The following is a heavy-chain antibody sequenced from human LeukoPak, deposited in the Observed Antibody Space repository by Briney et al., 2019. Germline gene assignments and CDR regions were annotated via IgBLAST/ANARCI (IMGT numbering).Heavy chain of an antibody. Sequence: PGGTLRLSCAASGFFFSNYAMSWVRQAPGKGLEWVSGLSDSGVSTYYAESVKGRFTISRDNSKNTPYLQMNSLRAEDTAVYYCAKADSGSYYGLGDYFDYWGQGTLVTVSS. D-gene: IGHD1-26*01. J-gene: IGHJ4*02. V-gene: IGHV3-23*01. CDR3: AKADSGSYYGLGDYFDY. CDR1: GFFFSNYA. CDR2: LSDSGVST.